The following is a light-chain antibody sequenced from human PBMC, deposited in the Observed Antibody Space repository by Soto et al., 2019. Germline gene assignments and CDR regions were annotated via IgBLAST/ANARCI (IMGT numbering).Light chain of an antibody. V-gene: IGKV1-39*01. CDR1: QSISTY. Sequence: DIQMTQSPSSLSASVGDRVTITCRAHQSISTYLNWYQQRPGKAPNLLIYAASNLQSGVPSRFSGSGSGTDFTLTISSLQPEDFATYYCQQSYRTPLTFGGGTKVEIK. CDR2: AAS. CDR3: QQSYRTPLT. J-gene: IGKJ4*01.